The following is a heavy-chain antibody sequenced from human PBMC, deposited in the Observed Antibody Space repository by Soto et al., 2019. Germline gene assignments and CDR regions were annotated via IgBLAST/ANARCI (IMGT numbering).Heavy chain of an antibody. Sequence: QIQLVQSGAEVKVPGASVKVSCRASGYIFNNYGITWVRQAPGQGLEWMGFITADNGDTKFAEKLQGRVSMTTDTSTDTAYMELRDLRSDDTALYYCARRTLGSAIGIGDYWGQGTLVTVSS. J-gene: IGHJ4*02. CDR1: GYIFNNYG. CDR3: ARRTLGSAIGIGDY. CDR2: ITADNGDT. V-gene: IGHV1-18*01. D-gene: IGHD7-27*01.